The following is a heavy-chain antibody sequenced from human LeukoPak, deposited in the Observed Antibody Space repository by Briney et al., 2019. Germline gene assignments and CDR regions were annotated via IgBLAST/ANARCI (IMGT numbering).Heavy chain of an antibody. CDR2: INHSGST. V-gene: IGHV4-34*01. CDR3: ARVRQLPTYYYYYYGMDV. Sequence: SETLSLTCAAYGGSFSGYYWSWIRQPPGKGLNWIGEINHSGSTNYNPSLKSRVTISVDTSKNQFSLKLSSVTAADTAVYYCARVRQLPTYYYYYYGMDVWGQGTTVTVSS. D-gene: IGHD2-2*01. CDR1: GGSFSGYY. J-gene: IGHJ6*02.